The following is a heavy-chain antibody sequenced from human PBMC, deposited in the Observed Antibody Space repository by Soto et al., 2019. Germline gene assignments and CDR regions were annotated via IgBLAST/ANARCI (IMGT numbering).Heavy chain of an antibody. CDR2: IHHSGST. CDR3: ARVAGLLQGAFDI. Sequence: SETLSLTCAVYGESFRGYYLTWIRQPPGKGLEWIGEIHHSGSTNYNPSLKSRVTISVDTSKNQFSLNLNSVTAADTAVYYCARVAGLLQGAFDIWGQGTMVT. CDR1: GESFRGYY. V-gene: IGHV4-34*01. D-gene: IGHD1-26*01. J-gene: IGHJ3*02.